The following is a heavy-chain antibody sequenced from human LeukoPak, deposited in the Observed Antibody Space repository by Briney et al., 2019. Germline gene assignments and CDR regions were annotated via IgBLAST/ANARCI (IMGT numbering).Heavy chain of an antibody. J-gene: IGHJ4*02. D-gene: IGHD3-16*02. CDR1: GYSFSSHW. V-gene: IGHV5-51*01. Sequence: GESLKISCKGSGYSFSSHWIGWVRQMPGKGLEWMGIIYPGDSDTRYSPSFQGQVTISADKSISTAYLQWSSLKASDTAMYYCATIGGYYDYVWGSYRYNRDYWGQGTLVTVSS. CDR2: IYPGDSDT. CDR3: ATIGGYYDYVWGSYRYNRDY.